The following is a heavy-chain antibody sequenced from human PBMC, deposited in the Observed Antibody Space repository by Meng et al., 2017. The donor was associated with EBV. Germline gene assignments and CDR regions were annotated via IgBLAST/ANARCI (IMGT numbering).Heavy chain of an antibody. CDR1: GGTFSSYA. D-gene: IGHD6-13*01. Sequence: QVQLVEVVAEVKETGSSGKVSCKASGGTFSSYAISWVRQAPGQGLEWMGGIIPIFGTANYAQKFQGRVTITADKSTSTAYMELSSLRSEDTAVYYCARAEIAAAGRLDYWGQGTLVTVSS. CDR2: IIPIFGTA. V-gene: IGHV1-69*06. J-gene: IGHJ4*02. CDR3: ARAEIAAAGRLDY.